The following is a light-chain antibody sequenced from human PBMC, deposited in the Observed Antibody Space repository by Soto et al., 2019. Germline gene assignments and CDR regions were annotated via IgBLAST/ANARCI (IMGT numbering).Light chain of an antibody. CDR3: QQYNNWPRT. J-gene: IGKJ1*01. CDR1: QSVSSN. V-gene: IGKV3-15*01. CDR2: GAS. Sequence: EIVMTQSPATLSVSPGERATLSCRASQSVSSNLARYQQKPGQAPRLLIYGASTRATGIPARFSGNGSGTEYSRTISSLQSADFEVYHCQQYNNWPRTFGQGAKVEIK.